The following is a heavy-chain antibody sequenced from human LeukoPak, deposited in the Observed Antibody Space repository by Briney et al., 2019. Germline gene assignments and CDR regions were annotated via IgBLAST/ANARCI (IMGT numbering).Heavy chain of an antibody. CDR2: IYYSGST. D-gene: IGHD3-10*01. J-gene: IGHJ5*02. CDR3: ARTILLWFGELPSGWFDP. CDR1: GGSISSSSYY. V-gene: IGHV4-39*01. Sequence: SETLSLTCTVSGGSISSSSYYWGWIRQPPGKGLERIGSIYYSGSTYYNPSLKSRVTISVDTSKNQFSLKLSSVTAADTAVYYCARTILLWFGELPSGWFDPWGQGTLVTVSS.